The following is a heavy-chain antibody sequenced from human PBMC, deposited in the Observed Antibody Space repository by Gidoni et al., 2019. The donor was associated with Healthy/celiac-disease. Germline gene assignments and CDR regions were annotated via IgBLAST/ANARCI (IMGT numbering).Heavy chain of an antibody. J-gene: IGHJ3*02. Sequence: QVQLVESGGGVVQPGRSLSPSCAASGFTFSSYGMHWVRQAPGKGLEWVAVISYDGSNKYYADSVKGRFTISRDNSKNTLYLQMNSLRAEDTAVYYCAIPNPERDYYYDSSGYPDAFDIWGQGTMVTVSS. D-gene: IGHD3-22*01. V-gene: IGHV3-30*03. CDR3: AIPNPERDYYYDSSGYPDAFDI. CDR1: GFTFSSYG. CDR2: ISYDGSNK.